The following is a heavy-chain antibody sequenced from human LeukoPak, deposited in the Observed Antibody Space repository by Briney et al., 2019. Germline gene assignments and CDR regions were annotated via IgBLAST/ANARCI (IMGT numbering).Heavy chain of an antibody. Sequence: ASVKVSCKASGHTSTTYAIHWVRQAPGQGLEWMGWINAGNGNIKYSQKLQGRVTIIGDTSASTAYMELSSLRSEDAAVYYCARGYCSSTSCYMDVWGQGTTVT. D-gene: IGHD2-2*01. CDR3: ARGYCSSTSCYMDV. CDR1: GHTSTTYA. CDR2: INAGNGNI. V-gene: IGHV1-3*01. J-gene: IGHJ6*02.